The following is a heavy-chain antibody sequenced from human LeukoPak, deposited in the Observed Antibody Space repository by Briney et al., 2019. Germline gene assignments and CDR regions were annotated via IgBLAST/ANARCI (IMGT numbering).Heavy chain of an antibody. V-gene: IGHV4-39*07. J-gene: IGHJ5*02. CDR1: GGSISSSSYY. CDR2: IYYSGST. Sequence: PSETLSLTCTVSGGSISSSSYYWGWIRQPPGKGLEWIGSIYYSGSTYYNPSLKSRVTISVDTSKNQFSLKLSSVTAADTAVYYCARDLKKTNWFDPWGQGTLVTVSS. CDR3: ARDLKKTNWFDP.